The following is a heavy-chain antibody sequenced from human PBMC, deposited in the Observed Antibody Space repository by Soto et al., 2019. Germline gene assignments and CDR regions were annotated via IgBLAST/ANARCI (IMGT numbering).Heavy chain of an antibody. J-gene: IGHJ4*02. Sequence: ASVKVSCKAAGYTFTSCGISWVRQAPGQGLEWMGWISADNGNTNYAQKLQGRVSMTTDTSTSTAYMELRSLRSDDTAVYYSATVPPISSGYYYTFDYWGQGTLVTVSS. CDR1: GYTFTSCG. V-gene: IGHV1-18*01. D-gene: IGHD3-22*01. CDR3: ATVPPISSGYYYTFDY. CDR2: ISADNGNT.